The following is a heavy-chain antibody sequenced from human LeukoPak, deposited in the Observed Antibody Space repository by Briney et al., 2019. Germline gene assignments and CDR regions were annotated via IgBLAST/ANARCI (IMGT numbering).Heavy chain of an antibody. CDR3: ARSGYYDSSGYRDYFDY. CDR1: GGSISSYY. CDR2: IYYSGST. V-gene: IGHV4-59*01. J-gene: IGHJ4*02. Sequence: SETLSLTCTVSGGSISSYYWSWIRQPPGKGLEWIGYIYYSGSTNYNPSLKSRVTTSVDTSKNQFSLKLSSVTAADTAVYYCARSGYYDSSGYRDYFDYWGQGTLVTVSS. D-gene: IGHD3-22*01.